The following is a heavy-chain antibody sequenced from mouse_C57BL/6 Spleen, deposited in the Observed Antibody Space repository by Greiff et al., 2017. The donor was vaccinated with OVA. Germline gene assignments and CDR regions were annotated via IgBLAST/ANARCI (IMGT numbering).Heavy chain of an antibody. D-gene: IGHD1-1*01. V-gene: IGHV1-64*01. CDR1: GYTFTSYW. Sequence: VQLQQPGAELVKPGASVKLSCKASGYTFTSYWMHWVKQRPGQGLEWIGMIHPNSGSTNYNEKFKSKATLTVDKSSSTAYMQLSSLTSEDSAVYYCARHYGSGYWYFDVWGTGTTVTVSS. J-gene: IGHJ1*03. CDR2: IHPNSGST. CDR3: ARHYGSGYWYFDV.